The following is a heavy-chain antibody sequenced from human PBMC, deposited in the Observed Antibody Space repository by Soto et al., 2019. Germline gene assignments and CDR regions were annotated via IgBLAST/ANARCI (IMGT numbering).Heavy chain of an antibody. CDR3: ARGNTGYGNFDY. J-gene: IGHJ4*02. CDR2: TSPAGSST. CDR1: GFTVTSYW. Sequence: DVQLVESGGGIVQPGGSLRLSCAASGFTVTSYWMHWVRQAPGKGLVWVSRTSPAGSSTYSADFVRGRFTISKDTAKNPLYLQINSLGTEDTAVYYCARGNTGYGNFDYWGQGTLVTVAS. D-gene: IGHD5-12*01. V-gene: IGHV3-74*01.